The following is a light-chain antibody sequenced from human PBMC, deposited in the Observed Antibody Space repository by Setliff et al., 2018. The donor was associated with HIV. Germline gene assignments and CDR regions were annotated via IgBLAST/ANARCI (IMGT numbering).Light chain of an antibody. Sequence: QSVLTQPPSVSGAPGQRVSISCTGSSSNIGAGYDIHWYQHLPGTAPKLLISGNNNRPSGVPDRFSGSKSGASDSLAITGLQAEDEADYYGQSYDNSLSGVLFGGGTKGTVL. J-gene: IGLJ2*01. CDR3: QSYDNSLSGVL. CDR2: GNN. V-gene: IGLV1-40*01. CDR1: SSNIGAGYD.